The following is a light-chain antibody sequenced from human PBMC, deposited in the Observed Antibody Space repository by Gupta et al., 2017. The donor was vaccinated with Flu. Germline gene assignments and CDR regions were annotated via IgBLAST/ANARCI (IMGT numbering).Light chain of an antibody. Sequence: QPLLTQSSSASASLGSSVKLTCTLTSGHNTNIIAWHQQQPGKAPRFLMKVDGSGSYNKGSAVPVRVSGSSSAADLYLTIANLQAEDEAYYYCENWNSDTGVFGTGTKLTVL. CDR2: VDGSGSY. CDR1: SGHNTNI. CDR3: ENWNSDTGV. J-gene: IGLJ1*01. V-gene: IGLV4-60*03.